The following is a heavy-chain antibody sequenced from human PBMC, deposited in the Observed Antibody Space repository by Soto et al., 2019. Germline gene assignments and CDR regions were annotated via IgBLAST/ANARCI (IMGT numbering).Heavy chain of an antibody. J-gene: IGHJ6*02. CDR1: GFTFDDYA. D-gene: IGHD4-17*01. CDR2: ISWNSGSI. V-gene: IGHV3-9*01. Sequence: SLRLSCAASGFTFDDYAMHWVRQAPGKGLEWVSGISWNSGSIGYADSVKGRFTISRDNAKNSLYLQMNSLRAEDTALYYCAKDILDYGDYVEDYYGMDVWGQGTTVTVSS. CDR3: AKDILDYGDYVEDYYGMDV.